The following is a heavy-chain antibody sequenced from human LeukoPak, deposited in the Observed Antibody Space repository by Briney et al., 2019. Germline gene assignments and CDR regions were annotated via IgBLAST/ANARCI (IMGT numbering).Heavy chain of an antibody. D-gene: IGHD1-26*01. V-gene: IGHV4-59*01. Sequence: PSETLSLTCTVSGGSINSYYWSWIRQPPGKGLEWIAYIYYSGSTSYNPSLKSRVTISVDTSKNQFSLKLNSVTAADAAMYYCARLFHPALSGNYPFDYWGQGTLVTVSS. CDR2: IYYSGST. J-gene: IGHJ4*02. CDR1: GGSINSYY. CDR3: ARLFHPALSGNYPFDY.